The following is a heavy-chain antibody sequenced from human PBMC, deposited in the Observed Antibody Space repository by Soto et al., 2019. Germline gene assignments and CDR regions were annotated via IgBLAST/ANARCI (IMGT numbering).Heavy chain of an antibody. CDR3: ARGDITMVRGVKYYYYGMDV. V-gene: IGHV1-69*02. CDR1: GGTFSSYT. D-gene: IGHD3-10*01. J-gene: IGHJ6*02. CDR2: IIPILGIA. Sequence: ASVKVSCKASGGTFSSYTISWVRQAPGQGLEWMGRIIPILGIANYAQKFQGRVTITADKSTSTAYMELSSLRSEDTAVYYRARGDITMVRGVKYYYYGMDVWGQGTTVTVSS.